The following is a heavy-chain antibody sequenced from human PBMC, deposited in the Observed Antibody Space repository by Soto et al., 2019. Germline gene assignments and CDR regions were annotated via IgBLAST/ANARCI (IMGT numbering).Heavy chain of an antibody. D-gene: IGHD1-26*01. CDR3: ASSSGNNYGVGTNYYFDY. V-gene: IGHV1-69*06. CDR1: GGTFSPSS. Sequence: QVQLVQSGAEVKTPGSSVKVSCKTSGGTFSPSSIVWVRQAPGEGLEWMGGIIPIFGTANYAQKFQDRVTITADKSTNTAFMELSSLKSEDTAMYYCASSSGNNYGVGTNYYFDYWGQGTLVTVSS. J-gene: IGHJ4*02. CDR2: IIPIFGTA.